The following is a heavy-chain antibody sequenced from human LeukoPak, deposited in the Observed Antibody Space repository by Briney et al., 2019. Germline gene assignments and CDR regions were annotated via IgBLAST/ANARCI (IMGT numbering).Heavy chain of an antibody. V-gene: IGHV1-18*01. CDR3: ARDMGATTSSFFDY. CDR1: GYTFTSYG. J-gene: IGHJ4*02. Sequence: ASVKVSCKASGYTFTSYGISWVRQAPGQGLEWMGWISAYNGNTNYAQKLQGRVTMTTDTSTSTAYMKLRSLRSDDTAVYYCARDMGATTSSFFDYWGQGTLVTVSS. CDR2: ISAYNGNT. D-gene: IGHD1-26*01.